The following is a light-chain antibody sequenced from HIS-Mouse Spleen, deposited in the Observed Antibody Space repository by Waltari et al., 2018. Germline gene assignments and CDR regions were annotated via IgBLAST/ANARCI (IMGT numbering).Light chain of an antibody. CDR1: SSNIGSTY. CDR3: CSYAGSSTWV. V-gene: IGLV2-23*01. Sequence: QSVLTQPPSASGTPGQRVTIPCSGSSSNIGSTYVYWYQQLPGTAPKLMIYEGSKRPSGVSNRFSGSKSGNTASLTISGLHAEDEADYYCCSYAGSSTWVFGGGTKLTVL. CDR2: EGS. J-gene: IGLJ3*02.